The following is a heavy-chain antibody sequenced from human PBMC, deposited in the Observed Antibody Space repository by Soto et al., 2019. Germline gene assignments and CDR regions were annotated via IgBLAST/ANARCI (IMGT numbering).Heavy chain of an antibody. CDR3: TFTAMVTLDYYYYGMDV. V-gene: IGHV3-15*01. J-gene: IGHJ6*02. D-gene: IGHD5-18*01. CDR1: GFTFSNAW. CDR2: IKSKSDGGTT. Sequence: KLGGPLRLSCAASGFTFSNAWMSWVRQAPGKGLEWVGRIKSKSDGGTTDYAAHVKGRFTISRDDSKNTLYLQMNSLKTEDTAVYYCTFTAMVTLDYYYYGMDVWGQGTTVTVSS.